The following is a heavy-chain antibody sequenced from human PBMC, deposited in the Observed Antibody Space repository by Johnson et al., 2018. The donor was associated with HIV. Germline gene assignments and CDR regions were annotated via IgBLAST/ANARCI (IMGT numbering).Heavy chain of an antibody. CDR3: ARDLRGANWHDVFDI. D-gene: IGHD1-26*01. CDR2: ISSSGNTI. J-gene: IGHJ3*02. CDR1: GFNFGDYY. Sequence: VQLVESGGGLVKPGGSLRLSCAASGFNFGDYYMTWIRQAPGQGLEWVSYISSSGNTIYYADSVQGRFTISRDNAKNSLYLQMNSLRDEDTAVYYCARDLRGANWHDVFDIWGQGTMVTVSS. V-gene: IGHV3-11*04.